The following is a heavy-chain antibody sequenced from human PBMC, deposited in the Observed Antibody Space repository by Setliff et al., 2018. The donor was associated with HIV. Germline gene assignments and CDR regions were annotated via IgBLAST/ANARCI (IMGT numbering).Heavy chain of an antibody. Sequence: SETLSLTCAVYGGSFSGYHWNWIRQFPGKGLEWIGEINHTGNTQYNPSLKSRVTMSVDTSKNQFSLKLKSMTAADTAVYFCVRRRRLGAAYNWFDPWGQGTLVTVSS. CDR1: GGSFSGYH. CDR2: INHTGNT. CDR3: VRRRRLGAAYNWFDP. D-gene: IGHD6-13*01. J-gene: IGHJ5*02. V-gene: IGHV4-34*01.